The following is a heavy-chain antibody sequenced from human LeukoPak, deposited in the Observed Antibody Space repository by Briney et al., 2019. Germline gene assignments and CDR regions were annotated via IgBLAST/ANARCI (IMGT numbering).Heavy chain of an antibody. V-gene: IGHV3-48*02. D-gene: IGHD4-17*01. Sequence: TGGSLRLSCAASGFTFSSYSMNWVRQAPGKGLEWVSYISSSSSMIFYADSVKGRFTISRDNAKNSLYLQMKSLRDEGTAIYYCARDYGDLPARVPYFDYWGQGTLVTVSS. CDR1: GFTFSSYS. CDR3: ARDYGDLPARVPYFDY. J-gene: IGHJ4*02. CDR2: ISSSSSMI.